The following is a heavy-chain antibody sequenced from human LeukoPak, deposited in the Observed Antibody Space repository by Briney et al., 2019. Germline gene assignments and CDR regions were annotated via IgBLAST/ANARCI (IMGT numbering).Heavy chain of an antibody. CDR2: ISSGSSTK. V-gene: IGHV3-48*04. J-gene: IGHJ4*02. CDR1: GFTFSSYG. CDR3: ARPPGDY. Sequence: GGSLRLSCAASGFTFSSYGMRWVRQAPGKGLEWVSYISSGSSTKYYADSVKGRFTISRDNAKNSLYLQMNSLTVEDTAVYYCARPPGDYWGQGTLVTVSS.